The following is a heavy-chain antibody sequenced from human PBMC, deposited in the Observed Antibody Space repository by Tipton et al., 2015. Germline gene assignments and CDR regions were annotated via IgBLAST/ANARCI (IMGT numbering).Heavy chain of an antibody. Sequence: LRLSCAVSAYSISSDYYWGWIRQPPGKGLEWIGSISHSGNTYYNPSLKSRVTMSVDMSKNQISLHLKSVTAADTAVYYCARGRNNAFDIWGQGTLVTVSS. CDR3: ARGRNNAFDI. J-gene: IGHJ3*02. V-gene: IGHV4-38-2*01. CDR1: AYSISSDYY. CDR2: ISHSGNT.